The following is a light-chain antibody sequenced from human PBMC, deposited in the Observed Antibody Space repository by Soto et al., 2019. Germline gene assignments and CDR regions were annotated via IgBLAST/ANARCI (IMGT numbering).Light chain of an antibody. J-gene: IGLJ1*01. CDR1: SSDVGGNDY. V-gene: IGLV2-14*01. CDR3: SSYSTTSTLV. CDR2: EVY. Sequence: QSALTQPASVSGSPGQSVTISCTGASSDVGGNDYVSWYQQHPGKAPKLILYEVYNRPSGVSNHFSGSKSGNTASLIISGRQADDEADYYCSSYSTTSTLVFGSGTKLTVL.